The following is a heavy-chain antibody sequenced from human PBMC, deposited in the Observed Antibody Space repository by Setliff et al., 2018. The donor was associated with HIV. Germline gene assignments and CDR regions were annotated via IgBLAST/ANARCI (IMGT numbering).Heavy chain of an antibody. V-gene: IGHV4-59*08. J-gene: IGHJ4*02. D-gene: IGHD3-10*01. CDR3: ARQGGYNSPLMV. CDR2: IFDSGTT. CDR1: GGSITSYY. Sequence: SETLSLTCSVSGGSITSYYWNWIRQSPGKGLEWIGYIFDSGTTKYNPSVTSRVTTSVDASKNQFFLQLISVTAADTAVYYCARQGGYNSPLMVWGQGKLVTVSS.